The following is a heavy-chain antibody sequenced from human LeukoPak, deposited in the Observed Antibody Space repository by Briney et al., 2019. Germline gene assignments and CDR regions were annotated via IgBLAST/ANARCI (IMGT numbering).Heavy chain of an antibody. V-gene: IGHV1-69*04. CDR1: GGTFSSYA. CDR2: IIPILGIA. Sequence: SVKVSCKASGGTFSSYAISWVRQAPGQGLEWMGRIIPILGIANYAQKFQGRVTITADKSTSTAYMELSSLRSEDTAVYYCARVKGDIVVVPAAMGPFDPWGQGTLVTVSS. D-gene: IGHD2-2*01. CDR3: ARVKGDIVVVPAAMGPFDP. J-gene: IGHJ5*02.